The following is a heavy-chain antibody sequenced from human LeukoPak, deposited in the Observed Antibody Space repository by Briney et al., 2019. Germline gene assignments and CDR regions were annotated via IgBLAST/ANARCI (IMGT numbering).Heavy chain of an antibody. J-gene: IGHJ4*02. CDR2: ISSSSSTI. Sequence: GGSLRLSCAASGFTFSSYIMNWVRQAPGKGLEWVSYISSSSSTIYYADSVKGRFTISRDNAKNTLYLQMNSPRAEATAGYYCARADYDYVWGSYRQYYFDYWGQGTLVTVSP. CDR3: ARADYDYVWGSYRQYYFDY. V-gene: IGHV3-48*01. CDR1: GFTFSSYI. D-gene: IGHD3-16*02.